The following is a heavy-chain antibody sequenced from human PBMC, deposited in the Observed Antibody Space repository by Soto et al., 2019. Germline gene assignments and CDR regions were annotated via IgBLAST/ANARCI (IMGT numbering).Heavy chain of an antibody. Sequence: EVQLVESGGGLVQPGGSLRLSGAASGFTCSSYSMNWVRQAPGKGMEWVSYISSSSSTIYYADSVKGRFTISRDNAKNSRYQQINSLRAEDTAVYYCARPDRYFDLWGRGTLVTVSS. J-gene: IGHJ2*01. CDR2: ISSSSSTI. CDR1: GFTCSSYS. V-gene: IGHV3-48*01. CDR3: ARPDRYFDL.